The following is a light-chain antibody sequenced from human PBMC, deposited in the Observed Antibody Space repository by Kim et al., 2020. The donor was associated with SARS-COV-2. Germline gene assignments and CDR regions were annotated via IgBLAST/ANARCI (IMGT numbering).Light chain of an antibody. J-gene: IGKJ2*03. CDR1: QSLDSN. V-gene: IGKV3-15*01. CDR3: QHYNNWPYS. CDR2: RAS. Sequence: SGAPGDRVTVSCKASQSLDSNLAWYQQRPGQAPRLLIYRASTRATGIPDRFSGSGSRTEFTLTISSLQSEDFAVYFCQHYNNWPYSFGQGTKLEI.